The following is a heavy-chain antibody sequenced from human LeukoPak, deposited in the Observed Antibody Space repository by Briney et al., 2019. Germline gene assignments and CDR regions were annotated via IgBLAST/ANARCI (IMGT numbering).Heavy chain of an antibody. CDR1: GYTFTSYD. D-gene: IGHD2-21*01. V-gene: IGHV1-24*01. CDR2: FDPEDGET. CDR3: ATSESYWGYNWFDP. J-gene: IGHJ5*02. Sequence: GASVKVSCKASGYTFTSYDINWVRQAPGKGLEWMGGFDPEDGETIYAQKFQGRVTMTEDTSTDTAYMELSSLRSEDTAVYYCATSESYWGYNWFDPWGQGTLVTVSS.